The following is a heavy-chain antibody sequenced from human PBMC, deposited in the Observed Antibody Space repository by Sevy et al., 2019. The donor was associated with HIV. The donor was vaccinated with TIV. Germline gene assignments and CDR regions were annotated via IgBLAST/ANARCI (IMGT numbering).Heavy chain of an antibody. Sequence: GGSLRLSCAASGFTFFAYTMHWVRQAPGKGLEWVAVIWFDGSNTFYADSVKGRFTISRDIAENTLHLQMNSLRAEDTAVYYCARDLESYNYGAYGPSFMPDYWGQGTVVTVSS. CDR3: ARDLESYNYGAYGPSFMPDY. J-gene: IGHJ4*02. CDR2: IWFDGSNT. D-gene: IGHD1-1*01. V-gene: IGHV3-33*08. CDR1: GFTFFAYT.